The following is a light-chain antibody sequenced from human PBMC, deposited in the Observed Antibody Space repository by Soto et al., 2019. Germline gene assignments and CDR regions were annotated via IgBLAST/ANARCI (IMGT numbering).Light chain of an antibody. CDR3: QKSYSTLSIT. CDR1: QSISSY. J-gene: IGKJ5*01. V-gene: IGKV1-39*01. CDR2: AAS. Sequence: DIQMTQSPSSLSASVGDRVTITCRASQSISSYLNWYQQKPGKAPKLLIYAASSLQSGVPQRFSGSGSGTDFTLTISSLQPEDFATYYCQKSYSTLSITFGQGTRLEIK.